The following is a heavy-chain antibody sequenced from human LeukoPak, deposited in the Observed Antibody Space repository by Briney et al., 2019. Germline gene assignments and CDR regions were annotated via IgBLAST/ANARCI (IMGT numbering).Heavy chain of an antibody. D-gene: IGHD6-25*01. CDR2: INPNSGGT. CDR3: ARGRPGDYFDD. CDR1: GYTFTGYF. V-gene: IGHV1-2*02. Sequence: ASVKVSCKASGYTFTGYFIHWVRQAPGQGLEWMGWINPNSGGTSYLQSFQGRVTMTRDTSISTAYMDLSRLRSDDTAVYYCARGRPGDYFDDWGQGTLVTVSS. J-gene: IGHJ4*02.